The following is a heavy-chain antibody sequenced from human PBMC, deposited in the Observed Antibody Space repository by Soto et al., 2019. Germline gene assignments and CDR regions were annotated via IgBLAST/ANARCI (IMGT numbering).Heavy chain of an antibody. CDR1: GFTFSSYA. J-gene: IGHJ4*02. CDR3: AKGFHYDFWSGYYKGIDY. Sequence: GGSXRLSCAASGFTFSSYAMSWVRQAPGKGLEWASAISGSGGSTYYADSVKGRFTISRDNSKNTLYLQMNSLRAEDTAVYYCAKGFHYDFWSGYYKGIDYWGQGTLVTVSS. CDR2: ISGSGGST. D-gene: IGHD3-3*01. V-gene: IGHV3-23*01.